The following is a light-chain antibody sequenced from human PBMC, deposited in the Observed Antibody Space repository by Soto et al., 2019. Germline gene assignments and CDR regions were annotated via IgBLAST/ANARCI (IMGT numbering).Light chain of an antibody. V-gene: IGKV3-20*01. CDR1: QSVSGSS. J-gene: IGKJ2*02. Sequence: EIVLTQSPGTLSLYPGETATLSCRASQSVSGSSLAWYQQKPGQAPRLLIYGASSWATGIPDRCSGSGSGTDLTLTISILEPEDFALYYCQQYCSSRWTFGHGTKLEI. CDR2: GAS. CDR3: QQYCSSRWT.